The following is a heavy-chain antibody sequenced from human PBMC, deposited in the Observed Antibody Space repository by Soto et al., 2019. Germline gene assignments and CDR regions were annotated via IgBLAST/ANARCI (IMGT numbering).Heavy chain of an antibody. CDR3: ARDFTVTARGYYYYYGMDV. CDR1: GGSISSYY. V-gene: IGHV4-59*01. Sequence: SETLSLTCTVSGGSISSYYWSWIRQPPGEGLEWIGYIYYSGSTNYNPSLKSRVTISVDTSKNQFSLKLSSVTAADTAVYYCARDFTVTARGYYYYYGMDVWGQGTTVTVSS. J-gene: IGHJ6*02. D-gene: IGHD4-17*01. CDR2: IYYSGST.